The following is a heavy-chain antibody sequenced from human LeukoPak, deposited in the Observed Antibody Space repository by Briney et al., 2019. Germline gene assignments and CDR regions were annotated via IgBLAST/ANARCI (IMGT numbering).Heavy chain of an antibody. V-gene: IGHV3-21*01. Sequence: GGSLRLSWAAAGFTFSSYWMRWVSQVPGKGLGWVSSIISSSSDIYYADSVKGRFTISRDNAKNSLYLQMNSLRAEDTAVYYCATYSSSPGYWGQGKLVTVSS. CDR1: GFTFSSYW. CDR2: IISSSSDI. CDR3: ATYSSSPGY. D-gene: IGHD6-13*01. J-gene: IGHJ4*02.